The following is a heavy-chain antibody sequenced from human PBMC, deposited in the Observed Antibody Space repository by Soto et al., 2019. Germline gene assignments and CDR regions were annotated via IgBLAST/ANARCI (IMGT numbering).Heavy chain of an antibody. J-gene: IGHJ6*02. CDR3: AASRGFYEAMDA. V-gene: IGHV1-69*01. Sequence: QLQLVQSGAEVKKPGSSVKVSYTSSGGAFRNYAISWVRQAPGQGLEWMGAVMPTFGAGVYAQKFQGRLTIFADESTTTAYLNVRSLTFEDAAIYYCAASRGFYEAMDAWGQGTTLTVSS. CDR1: GGAFRNYA. D-gene: IGHD3-22*01. CDR2: VMPTFGAG.